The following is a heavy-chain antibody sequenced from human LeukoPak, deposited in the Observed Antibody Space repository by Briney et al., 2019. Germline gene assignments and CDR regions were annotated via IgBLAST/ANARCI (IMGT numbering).Heavy chain of an antibody. D-gene: IGHD3-10*01. Sequence: SETLSLTCTVSDGSISSYYWSWIRQPAGKGLEWIGRIYTSGSTNYNPSLKSRVTMSVDTSKNQFSLKLSSVTAADTAVYYCARGGSPCFGELSPRWSEYYYYYMDVWGKGTTVTISS. V-gene: IGHV4-4*07. CDR2: IYTSGST. CDR1: DGSISSYY. J-gene: IGHJ6*03. CDR3: ARGGSPCFGELSPRWSEYYYYYMDV.